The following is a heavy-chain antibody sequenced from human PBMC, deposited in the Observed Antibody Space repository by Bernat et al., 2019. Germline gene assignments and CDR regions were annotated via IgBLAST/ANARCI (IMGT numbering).Heavy chain of an antibody. J-gene: IGHJ4*02. CDR3: ARRYSDYLIDY. Sequence: EVQLVQSGAEMKKPGESLKISCKASGYSFTSHWIGWVRQMPGKGLEWMGIIYPGDSDTRYSPAFQGQVTISADKSITTAYLQWSSLKASDTAICYCARRYSDYLIDYWGQGTLVTVSS. CDR2: IYPGDSDT. CDR1: GYSFTSHW. V-gene: IGHV5-51*01. D-gene: IGHD5-18*01.